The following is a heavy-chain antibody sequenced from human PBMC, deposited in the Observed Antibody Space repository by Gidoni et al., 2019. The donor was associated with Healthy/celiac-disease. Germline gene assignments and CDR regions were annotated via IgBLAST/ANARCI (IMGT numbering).Heavy chain of an antibody. V-gene: IGHV1-69*02. D-gene: IGHD6-13*01. CDR3: ARVGEYSSSWYENDY. J-gene: IGHJ4*02. CDR2: IIPILGIA. CDR1: GVTFSSYT. Sequence: QVQLVQSGAEVKKPGSSVKVSCKVSGVTFSSYTISWVRQAPGQGLEWMGRIIPILGIANYAQKFQGRVTITADKSTSTAYMELSSLRSEDTAVYYCARVGEYSSSWYENDYWGQGTLVTVSS.